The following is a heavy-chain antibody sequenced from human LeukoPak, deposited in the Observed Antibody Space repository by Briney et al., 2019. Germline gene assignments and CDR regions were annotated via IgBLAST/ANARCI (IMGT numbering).Heavy chain of an antibody. D-gene: IGHD2-2*01. CDR2: IKQDGSEK. CDR1: GFTFISYW. Sequence: RAGGSLRLSCAASGFTFISYWMSWVRQAPGKGLEWVANIKQDGSEKYYVGSVKGRFTISRDNAKNTLYLQMNSLRAEDTAVYYCAKDSIRYCSSTSCYLLDYWGRGTLVTVSS. CDR3: AKDSIRYCSSTSCYLLDY. V-gene: IGHV3-7*01. J-gene: IGHJ4*02.